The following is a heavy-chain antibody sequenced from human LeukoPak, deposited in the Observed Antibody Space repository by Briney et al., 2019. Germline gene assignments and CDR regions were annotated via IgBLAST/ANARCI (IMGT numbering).Heavy chain of an antibody. V-gene: IGHV1-69*13. D-gene: IGHD3-10*01. CDR2: IIPIFGTA. CDR3: ARIGPLLCFGELFSDY. J-gene: IGHJ4*02. Sequence: SVKVSCKASGGTFSSYAISWVRQAPGHGLEGMGGIIPIFGTANYAQKFQGRVTITADESTSTAYMELSSVMSEETAVYCCARIGPLLCFGELFSDYWGQGTLVTVSS. CDR1: GGTFSSYA.